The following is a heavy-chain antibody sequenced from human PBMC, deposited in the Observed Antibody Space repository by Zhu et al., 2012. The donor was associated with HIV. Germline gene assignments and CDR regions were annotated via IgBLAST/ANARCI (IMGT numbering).Heavy chain of an antibody. D-gene: IGHD6-19*01. Sequence: QVQLQGSGPRLLKPSETLSLTCTVSGGSITDPGYFWAWIRQPPGKGLEWIGSVYYSGDTYDSPPLKSRLTISVDTSKNQFSLQLRSLTAADTAVYYCAKSRTSGWYSYAFDVWGQGRVVSVSS. V-gene: IGHV4-39*01. J-gene: IGHJ3*01. CDR3: AKSRTSGWYSYAFDV. CDR1: GGSITDPGYF. CDR2: VYYSGDT.